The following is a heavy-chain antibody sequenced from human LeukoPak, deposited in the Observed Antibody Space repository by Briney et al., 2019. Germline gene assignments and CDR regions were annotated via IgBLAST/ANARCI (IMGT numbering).Heavy chain of an antibody. CDR3: ASGTGQWLVQDY. V-gene: IGHV3-30-3*01. J-gene: IGHJ4*02. CDR1: GFTFSSYA. D-gene: IGHD6-19*01. Sequence: GRSLRLSCAASGFTFSSYAMHWVRQAPGKGLEWVAVISYDESIKYYADPVKGRFTISRDNSENTLYLQMNSLKTDDTAVYYCASGTGQWLVQDYWGQGTLVTVSS. CDR2: ISYDESIK.